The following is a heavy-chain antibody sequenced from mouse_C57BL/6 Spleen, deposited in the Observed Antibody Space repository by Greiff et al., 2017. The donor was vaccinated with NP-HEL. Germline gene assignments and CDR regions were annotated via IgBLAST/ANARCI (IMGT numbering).Heavy chain of an antibody. D-gene: IGHD4-1*01. CDR1: GYTFTDYN. V-gene: IGHV1-18*01. J-gene: IGHJ4*01. Sequence: VHVKQSGPELVKPGASVKIPCKASGYTFTDYNMDWVKQSHGKSLEWIGDINPNNGGTIYNQKFKGKATLTVDKSSSTAYMELRSLTSEDTAVYYCARDGTSYRAMDYWGQGTSVTVSS. CDR2: INPNNGGT. CDR3: ARDGTSYRAMDY.